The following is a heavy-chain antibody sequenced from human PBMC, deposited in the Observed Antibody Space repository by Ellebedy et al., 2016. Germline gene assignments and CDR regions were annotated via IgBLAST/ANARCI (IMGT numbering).Heavy chain of an antibody. J-gene: IGHJ5*02. D-gene: IGHD3-10*01. CDR1: GFTFGDYA. V-gene: IGHV3-49*03. CDR2: IRSKAYGGTT. CDR3: TSINRQVLLWFGEPDP. Sequence: GGSLRLXCTASGFTFGDYAMSWFRQAPGKGLEWVGFIRSKAYGGTTEYAASVKGRFTISRDDSKSIAYLQMNSLKTENTAVYYCTSINRQVLLWFGEPDPWGQGTLVTVSS.